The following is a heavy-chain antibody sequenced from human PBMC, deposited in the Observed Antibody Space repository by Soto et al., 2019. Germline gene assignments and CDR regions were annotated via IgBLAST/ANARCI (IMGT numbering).Heavy chain of an antibody. CDR2: INRNDGST. V-gene: IGHV3-20*01. J-gene: IGHJ5*02. Sequence: EVQLVESGGGVVRPGGSLRLSCAASGFTFDDYGMSWVRQAPGKGLEWVSGINRNDGSTAYADSVKGRFTISRDNAKNCLYLQMNSLRAEDTALYHCAREQPYGDYWGWFDPWGQGTLVTVSS. D-gene: IGHD4-17*01. CDR1: GFTFDDYG. CDR3: AREQPYGDYWGWFDP.